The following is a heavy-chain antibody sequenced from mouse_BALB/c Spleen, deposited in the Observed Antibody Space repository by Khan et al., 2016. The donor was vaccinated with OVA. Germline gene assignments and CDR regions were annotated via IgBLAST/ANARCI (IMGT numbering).Heavy chain of an antibody. Sequence: QVHVKQSGAELVRPGASVKLSCKASGYTFTSCWMNWVTERPGQGLEWIGMIDPSDSETHYNQMFKDKATLTVDKSSSTAYMQLSVLTSEDSAVYYCARGGYGTSFAYWGQGTLVTVSA. J-gene: IGHJ3*01. V-gene: IGHV1-61*01. CDR3: ARGGYGTSFAY. CDR1: GYTFTSCW. D-gene: IGHD2-10*02. CDR2: IDPSDSET.